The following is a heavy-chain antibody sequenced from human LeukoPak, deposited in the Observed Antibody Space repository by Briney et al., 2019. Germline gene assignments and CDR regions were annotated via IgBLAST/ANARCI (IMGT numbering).Heavy chain of an antibody. D-gene: IGHD5-18*01. CDR2: IYYSGST. Sequence: QVQLQESGPGLVKPSETLSLTCTVSGGSISSYYWSLIRQPPGRGLEWIGYIYYSGSTNYNASLKSRLTISADTSKNQFSLKLSSVTAADTAVYFRARHEGYSYAFAYWGQGTLVTVSS. CDR1: GGSISSYY. V-gene: IGHV4-59*08. J-gene: IGHJ4*02. CDR3: ARHEGYSYAFAY.